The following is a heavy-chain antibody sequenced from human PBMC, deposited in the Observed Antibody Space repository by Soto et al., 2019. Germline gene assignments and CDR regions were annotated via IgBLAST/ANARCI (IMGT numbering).Heavy chain of an antibody. Sequence: EVQLLESGGGLVRPGGSLRLSCTVSGFMFSSYAMTWVRQPPGKGLEWVSTISGSGGSTYYSDSVRGRFTTSRDNSKKMLYLEMNRLKGDDTALYYCAKDGSWGDHSYFDNWGQGTLVTVSS. CDR1: GFMFSSYA. J-gene: IGHJ4*02. CDR3: AKDGSWGDHSYFDN. V-gene: IGHV3-23*01. CDR2: ISGSGGST. D-gene: IGHD2-21*02.